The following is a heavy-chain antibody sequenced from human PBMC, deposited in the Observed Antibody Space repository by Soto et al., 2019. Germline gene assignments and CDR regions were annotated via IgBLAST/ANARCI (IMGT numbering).Heavy chain of an antibody. CDR1: GYIFTAYS. D-gene: IGHD4-4*01. CDR3: ARQAPAVILLEY. V-gene: IGHV1-2*02. J-gene: IGHJ4*02. CDR2: FNPNSGDT. Sequence: ASVKVSCKASGYIFTAYSMHWVRQAPGQGLEWVGWFNPNSGDTIYAQKFQGRVTLTGDTSISTAYMELYSLTSDNTPVYYCARQAPAVILLEYWGEGTLVSV.